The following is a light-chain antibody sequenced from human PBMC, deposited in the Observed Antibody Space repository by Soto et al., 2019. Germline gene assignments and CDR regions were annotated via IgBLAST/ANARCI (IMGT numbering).Light chain of an antibody. CDR1: QSVGRN. CDR2: GAS. Sequence: EIVMTQSPATLSVSPGERATLSCRASQSVGRNLAWYQQKPGQAPRLLIYGASTSATGIPARFSGSGSVTEFTLTISSLQSEDFAIYSCQQYNHWPPLTFGGGTKVEIK. V-gene: IGKV3-15*01. CDR3: QQYNHWPPLT. J-gene: IGKJ4*01.